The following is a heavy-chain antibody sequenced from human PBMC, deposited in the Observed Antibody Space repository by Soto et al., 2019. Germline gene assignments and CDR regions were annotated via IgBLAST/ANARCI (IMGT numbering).Heavy chain of an antibody. CDR2: KYPGDSDT. D-gene: IGHD3-22*01. J-gene: IGHJ4*01. CDR1: RHSFTAYL. V-gene: IGHV5-51*01. Sequence: SRHSFTAYLIILGSQLPGQGQEWMGIKYPGDSDTRYSQSFQGLVTISADKSFSTAYLQWSRLKASDTVMYYFVRFTQHFYDSTGSFHGPDYWGQGTVVNVSS. CDR3: VRFTQHFYDSTGSFHGPDY.